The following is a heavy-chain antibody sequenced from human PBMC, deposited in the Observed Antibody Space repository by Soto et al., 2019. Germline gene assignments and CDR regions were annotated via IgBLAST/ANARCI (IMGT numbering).Heavy chain of an antibody. Sequence: QVQLVESGGGVVQPGRSLRLSCAASGFTFSSYAMHWVRQAPGKGLEWVAVISYDGSNKYYADSVKGRFTISRDNSKNTLYLQMNSLRAEDAAVYYCARAEYGGDYFDYWGQGTLVTVSS. CDR3: ARAEYGGDYFDY. V-gene: IGHV3-30-3*01. J-gene: IGHJ4*02. CDR2: ISYDGSNK. CDR1: GFTFSSYA. D-gene: IGHD2-2*01.